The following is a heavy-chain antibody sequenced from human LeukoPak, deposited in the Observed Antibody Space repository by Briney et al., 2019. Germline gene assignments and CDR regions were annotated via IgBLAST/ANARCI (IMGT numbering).Heavy chain of an antibody. V-gene: IGHV3-23*01. J-gene: IGHJ6*02. CDR3: AKEKRRTYYYYGMDV. CDR1: GFTFSSYA. CDR2: ISGSGGST. Sequence: GGSLRLSCAASGFTFSSYAMSWVRQSPGKGLEWVSAISGSGGSTYYADSVKGRFTISRDNSKNTLYLQMNSLRAEDTAVYYCAKEKRRTYYYYGMDVWGQGTTVTVSS.